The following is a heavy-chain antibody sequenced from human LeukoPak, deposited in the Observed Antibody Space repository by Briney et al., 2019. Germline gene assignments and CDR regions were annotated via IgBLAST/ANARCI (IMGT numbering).Heavy chain of an antibody. CDR3: ARGHKAMVRGVHPLDY. CDR2: IYHSGST. Sequence: SETLSLTCTVSGGSISSYYWSWIRQPPGKGLEWIGYIYHSGSTYYNPSLKSRVTISVDRSKNQFSLKLSSVTAADTAVYYCARGHKAMVRGVHPLDYWGQGTLVTVSS. D-gene: IGHD3-10*01. CDR1: GGSISSYY. V-gene: IGHV4-59*12. J-gene: IGHJ4*02.